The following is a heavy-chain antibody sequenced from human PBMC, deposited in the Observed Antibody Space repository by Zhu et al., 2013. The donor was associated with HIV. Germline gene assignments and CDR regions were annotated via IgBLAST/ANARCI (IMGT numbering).Heavy chain of an antibody. CDR2: INHSGST. D-gene: IGHD2-2*01. CDR3: AREKYCSSTSCRLQGGYGMDV. CDR1: GGSFSGYY. V-gene: IGHV4-34*01. Sequence: QVQLQQWGAGLLKPSETLSLTCAVYGGSFSGYYWSWIRQPPGKGLEWIGEINHSGSTNYNPSLKSRVTISVDTSKNQFSLKLSSVTAADTAVYYCAREKYCSSTSCRLQGGYGMDVWGQGDHGSPSP. J-gene: IGHJ6*02.